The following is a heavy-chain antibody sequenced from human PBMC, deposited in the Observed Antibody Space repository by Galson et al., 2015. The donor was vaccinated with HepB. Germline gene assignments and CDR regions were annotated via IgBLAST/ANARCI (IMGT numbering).Heavy chain of an antibody. V-gene: IGHV3-33*01. D-gene: IGHD6-19*01. Sequence: SLRLSCAASGFTFSTYGLHWVRQAPGKGLEWVSVICYDGTNKYYADSVKGRFTISRDNSKSTLYLQLNSLRAEDTAVHYCATELRHSSGWFALDSWGQGTSYRTNSNGTLYLQMNCMRPEETAVHYCATEIRRNGGWFALDSRGQGTLVTVSS. J-gene: IGHJ4*02. CDR1: GFTFSTYG. CDR2: ICYDGTNK. CDR3: ATELRHSSGWFALDSWGQGTSYRTNSNGTLYLQMNCMRPEETAVHYCATEIRRNGGWFALDS.